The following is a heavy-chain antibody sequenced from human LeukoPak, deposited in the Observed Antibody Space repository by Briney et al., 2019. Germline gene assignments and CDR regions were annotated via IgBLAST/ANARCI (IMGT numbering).Heavy chain of an antibody. Sequence: PSQTLSLTCTVSGGSISSGGYYWSWIRQHPGKGLEWIGYIYYSGSTYYNPSPKSRVTISVDTSKNQFSLKLSSVTAADTAVYYCARVYYYDSSGYPVFDYWGQGTLVTVSS. CDR3: ARVYYYDSSGYPVFDY. D-gene: IGHD3-22*01. CDR1: GGSISSGGYY. V-gene: IGHV4-31*03. J-gene: IGHJ4*02. CDR2: IYYSGST.